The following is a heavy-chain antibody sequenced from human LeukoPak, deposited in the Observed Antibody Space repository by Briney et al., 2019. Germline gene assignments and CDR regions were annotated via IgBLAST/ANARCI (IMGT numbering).Heavy chain of an antibody. CDR3: AKEGGELLTPYYYYYMDV. D-gene: IGHD1-26*01. CDR1: GFTFSSYS. J-gene: IGHJ6*03. Sequence: GGSLRLSCAASGFTFSSYSMNWVRQAPGKGLEWVSSISSSSSYIYYADSVKGRFTISRDNAKNSLYLQMNSLRAEDTAVYYCAKEGGELLTPYYYYYMDVWGKGTTVTVSS. V-gene: IGHV3-21*04. CDR2: ISSSSSYI.